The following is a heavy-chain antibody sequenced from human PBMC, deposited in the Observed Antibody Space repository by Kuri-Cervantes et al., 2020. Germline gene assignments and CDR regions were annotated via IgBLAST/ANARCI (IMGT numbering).Heavy chain of an antibody. V-gene: IGHV4-59*08. J-gene: IGHJ4*02. CDR1: GGSLSSYY. D-gene: IGHD3-3*01. Sequence: SETLSLTCTVPGGSLSSYYCSWIRQPPGKGLEWSGYIYYSGSTNYNPSLKSRVTISVDTSKNQFSLKLRSVTAADTAVYYCARLWLEWTFDYWGQGTLVTVSS. CDR3: ARLWLEWTFDY. CDR2: IYYSGST.